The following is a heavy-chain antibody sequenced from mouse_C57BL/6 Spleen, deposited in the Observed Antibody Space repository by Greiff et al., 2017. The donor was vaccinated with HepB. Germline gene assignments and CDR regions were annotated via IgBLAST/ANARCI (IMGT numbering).Heavy chain of an antibody. D-gene: IGHD1-1*01. Sequence: EVKLMESGEGLVKPGGSLKLSCAASGFTFSSYAMSWVRQTPEKRLEWVAYISSGGDYIYYADTVKGRFTISRDNARNTLYLQMSSLKSEDTAMYYCTGEWGYGSSYVGYFDVWGTGTTVTVSS. V-gene: IGHV5-9-1*02. CDR2: ISSGGDYI. CDR3: TGEWGYGSSYVGYFDV. CDR1: GFTFSSYA. J-gene: IGHJ1*03.